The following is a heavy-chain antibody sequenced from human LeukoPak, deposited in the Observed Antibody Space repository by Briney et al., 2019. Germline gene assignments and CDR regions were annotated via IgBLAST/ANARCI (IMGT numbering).Heavy chain of an antibody. J-gene: IGHJ4*02. D-gene: IGHD1-26*01. V-gene: IGHV4-59*01. Sequence: PSETLSLTCTVSGGSISNYYWSWIRQPPGKGLEWIGYIYYSGTTNYSPSLKSRVTISVDTSKNQFSPKLSSVTAADTAVYYCARDSGRVGAPAVWGQGALVTVSS. CDR1: GGSISNYY. CDR3: ARDSGRVGAPAV. CDR2: IYYSGTT.